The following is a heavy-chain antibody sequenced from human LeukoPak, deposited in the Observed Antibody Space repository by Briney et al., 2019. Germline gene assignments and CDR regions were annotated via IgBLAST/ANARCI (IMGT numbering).Heavy chain of an antibody. D-gene: IGHD3-22*01. CDR2: ISPNSDDK. CDR1: GYTLTGYY. V-gene: IGHV1-2*02. Sequence: GASVKVSCKASGYTLTGYYMHWVRQAPGQRPEWMGWISPNSDDKRYAQKFQGRVTMTRDTSINTPYMELSRLRSDDTAVYYCARENDSGYISPLDYWGQGTLVTVSS. J-gene: IGHJ4*02. CDR3: ARENDSGYISPLDY.